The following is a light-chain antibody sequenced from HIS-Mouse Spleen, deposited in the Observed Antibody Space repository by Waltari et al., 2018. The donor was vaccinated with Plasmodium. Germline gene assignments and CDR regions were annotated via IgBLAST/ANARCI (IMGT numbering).Light chain of an antibody. V-gene: IGKV3D-7*01. Sequence: EIVMTQSPATLSLSQGERATLSCRARQRVSSSYLSWYQQKPGQAPRLLIYGASTRATGIPARFSGSGSGTDFTLTISSLQPEDFAVYYCQQYNNWSFTFGPGTKVDIK. CDR2: GAS. CDR1: QRVSSSY. CDR3: QQYNNWSFT. J-gene: IGKJ3*01.